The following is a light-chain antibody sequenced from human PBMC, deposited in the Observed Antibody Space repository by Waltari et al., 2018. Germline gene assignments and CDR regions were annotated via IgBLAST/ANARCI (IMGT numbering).Light chain of an antibody. Sequence: IIMTHSPAYLPVVSLGKGATISKHPSHVVPRSNNKNYLAWYQQKPGQPPKLLFYWASTRESGVPDRFSGSGSGTDFTLTISSLQAEDVAIYYCQQYYHPPRTFGRGTKVEIK. J-gene: IGKJ4*01. CDR1: HVVPRSNNKNY. CDR3: QQYYHPPRT. CDR2: WAS. V-gene: IGKV4-1*01.